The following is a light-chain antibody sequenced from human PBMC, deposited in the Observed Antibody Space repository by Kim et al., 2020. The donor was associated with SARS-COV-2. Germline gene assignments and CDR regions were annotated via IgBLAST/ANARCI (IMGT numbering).Light chain of an antibody. J-gene: IGLJ3*02. CDR2: VGTGGIVG. CDR3: GADHGSGSNFVVV. Sequence: CTLSRGYSNYKVDWYQQRPGKGPRFVMRVGTGGIVGSKGDGIPDRFSVLGSGLNRYLTIKNIQEEDESDYHCGADHGSGSNFVVVFGGGTQLTVL. CDR1: RGYSNYK. V-gene: IGLV9-49*01.